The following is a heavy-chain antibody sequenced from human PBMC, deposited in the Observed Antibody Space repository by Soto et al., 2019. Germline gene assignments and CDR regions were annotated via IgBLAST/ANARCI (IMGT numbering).Heavy chain of an antibody. CDR1: GGTFSSYA. V-gene: IGHV1-69*06. Sequence: QVQLVQSGAEVKKPGSSVKVSCKASGGTFSSYAISCVRQAPGQGLEWMGGIIPIFGTANYAQKFQGRVTITADKSTSTAYMELSSLRSEDTAVYYCARVKVVPAANLGYYYGMDVWGQGTTVTVSS. CDR2: IIPIFGTA. D-gene: IGHD2-2*01. CDR3: ARVKVVPAANLGYYYGMDV. J-gene: IGHJ6*02.